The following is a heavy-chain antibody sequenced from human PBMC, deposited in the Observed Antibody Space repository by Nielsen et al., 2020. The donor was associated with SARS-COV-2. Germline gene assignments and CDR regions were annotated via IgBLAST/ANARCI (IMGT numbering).Heavy chain of an antibody. D-gene: IGHD3-22*01. CDR1: GGSISSSSYY. CDR2: IYYSGST. CDR3: ARQTYYYDSSGSDTFDI. Sequence: SETLSLTCTVSGGSISSSSYYWGWIRQPPGKGLEWIGSIYYSGSTYYNPSLKSRVTISVDTSKNQFSLKLSSVTAADTAVYYCARQTYYYDSSGSDTFDIWGQGTMVTVSS. V-gene: IGHV4-39*01. J-gene: IGHJ3*02.